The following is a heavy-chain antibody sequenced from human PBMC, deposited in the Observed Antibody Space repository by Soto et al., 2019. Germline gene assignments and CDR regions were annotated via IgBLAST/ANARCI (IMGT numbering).Heavy chain of an antibody. J-gene: IGHJ3*02. V-gene: IGHV5-10-1*01. CDR2: IDPSDSYT. Sequence: PGESLKISCKGSGYSFTSYWISWVRQMPGKGLEWMGRIDPSDSYTNYSPSFQGHVTISADKSISTAYLQWSSLKASDTAMYYCARRGIVAAAGTNAFDIWGQGTMVTVSS. D-gene: IGHD6-13*01. CDR1: GYSFTSYW. CDR3: ARRGIVAAAGTNAFDI.